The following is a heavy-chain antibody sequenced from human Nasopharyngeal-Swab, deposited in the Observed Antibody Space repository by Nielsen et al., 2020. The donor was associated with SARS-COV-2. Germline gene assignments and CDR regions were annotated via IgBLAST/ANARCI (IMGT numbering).Heavy chain of an antibody. V-gene: IGHV1-46*01. J-gene: IGHJ4*02. CDR2: INPSGGST. Sequence: WVRQAPGQGLEWMGIINPSGGSTSCAQKFQGRVTMTRDTSTSTVYMDLSSLRSEDTAVYYCARGAPNTVSALDYWGQGTPVTVSS. D-gene: IGHD4-11*01. CDR3: ARGAPNTVSALDY.